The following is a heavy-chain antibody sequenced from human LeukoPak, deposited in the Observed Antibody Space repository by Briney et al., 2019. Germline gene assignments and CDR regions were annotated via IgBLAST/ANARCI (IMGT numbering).Heavy chain of an antibody. CDR3: VRGRRITIFGVVRGNWFDP. CDR1: GYTFTGYY. J-gene: IGHJ5*02. Sequence: ASVTVSCTASGYTFTGYYMHWVRQAPGQGLEWMGWINPNSGGTNYAQKFQGWVTMTRDTSISTAYMELSRLRSDDTAVYYCVRGRRITIFGVVRGNWFDPWGQGTLVTVSS. V-gene: IGHV1-2*04. CDR2: INPNSGGT. D-gene: IGHD3-3*01.